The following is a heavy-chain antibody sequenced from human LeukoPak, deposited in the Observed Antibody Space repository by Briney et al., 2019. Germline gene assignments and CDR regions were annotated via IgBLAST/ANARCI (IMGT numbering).Heavy chain of an antibody. CDR1: GFTFSNAW. CDR2: IKSKTDGGTT. CDR3: TGADSSGWYMGDWFDP. Sequence: GGSLRLSCAASGFTFSNAWMSWVRQAPGKGLEWVGRIKSKTDGGTTDYAAPVKGRFTISRDDSKNTLYLQMNSLKTEDTAVYYCTGADSSGWYMGDWFDPWGQGTLVTVSS. D-gene: IGHD6-19*01. V-gene: IGHV3-15*01. J-gene: IGHJ5*02.